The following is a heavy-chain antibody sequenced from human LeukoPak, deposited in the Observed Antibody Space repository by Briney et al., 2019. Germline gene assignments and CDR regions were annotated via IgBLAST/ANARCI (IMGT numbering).Heavy chain of an antibody. V-gene: IGHV3-7*01. D-gene: IGHD4-11*01. J-gene: IGHJ4*02. CDR1: GFTVSSNY. Sequence: PGGSLRLSCAASGFTVSSNYMSWVRQAPGKGLEWVANIKQDGSEKYYVDSVKGRFTISRDNAKKSLYLQMNSLTEEDTAVYFCARDHDYNNNFDYWGQGTLVTVSS. CDR2: IKQDGSEK. CDR3: ARDHDYNNNFDY.